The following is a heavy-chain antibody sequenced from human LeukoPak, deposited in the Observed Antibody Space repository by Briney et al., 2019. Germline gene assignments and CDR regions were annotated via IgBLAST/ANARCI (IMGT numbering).Heavy chain of an antibody. CDR1: GFTFSSYS. CDR3: ARARMVATIYYFDY. V-gene: IGHV3-48*02. CDR2: ISSSSTI. Sequence: GGSLRRSCAASGFTFSSYSMNWVRQAPGKGLEWVSYISSSSTIYYADSVKGRFTISRDNAKNSLYLQMNSLRDEDTAVYYCARARMVATIYYFDYWGQGTLVTVSS. J-gene: IGHJ4*02. D-gene: IGHD5-12*01.